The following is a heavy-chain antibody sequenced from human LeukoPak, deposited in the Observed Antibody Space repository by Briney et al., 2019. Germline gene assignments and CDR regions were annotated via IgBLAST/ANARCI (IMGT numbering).Heavy chain of an antibody. CDR1: GGSISSYY. CDR2: IYYSGST. Sequence: SETLSLTCTVSGGSISSYYWSWIRQPPGKGLEWIGYIYYSGSTYYNPSLKSRVTISVDTSKNQFSLKLSSVTAADTAVYYCARQRGYDFWSGSWRRSHDAFDIWGQGTMVTVSS. CDR3: ARQRGYDFWSGSWRRSHDAFDI. J-gene: IGHJ3*02. D-gene: IGHD3-3*01. V-gene: IGHV4-59*04.